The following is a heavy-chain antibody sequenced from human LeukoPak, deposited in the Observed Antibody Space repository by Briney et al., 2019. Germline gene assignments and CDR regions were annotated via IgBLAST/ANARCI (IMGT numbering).Heavy chain of an antibody. CDR1: GGSFSDYD. Sequence: PSETLSLTCAVYGGSFSDYDWTWIRRPPGKGLEWIGEINHGGNTKYNPSLKSRVTISLDTSKNQFSLKLSSVTAADTAVYYCARGKGDLTMIAISVTAVEFYFDHWGRGSVVTVSS. D-gene: IGHD3-22*01. J-gene: IGHJ4*02. CDR2: INHGGNT. V-gene: IGHV4-34*01. CDR3: ARGKGDLTMIAISVTAVEFYFDH.